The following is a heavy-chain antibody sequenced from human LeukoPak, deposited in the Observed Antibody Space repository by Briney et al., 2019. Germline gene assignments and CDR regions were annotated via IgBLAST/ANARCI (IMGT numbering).Heavy chain of an antibody. CDR1: GFTFSTYT. D-gene: IGHD2-2*01. J-gene: IGHJ3*02. Sequence: AGGSLRLSCAASGFTFSTYTMNWVRQAPGKGLEWVSSISSSSNYIYYADSVKGRFTISRDNAKNSLYLQMNSLRAEDTAVYYCARDSPHCSSTSCYGTGAFDIWGQGTMVTVSS. CDR3: ARDSPHCSSTSCYGTGAFDI. V-gene: IGHV3-21*01. CDR2: ISSSSNYI.